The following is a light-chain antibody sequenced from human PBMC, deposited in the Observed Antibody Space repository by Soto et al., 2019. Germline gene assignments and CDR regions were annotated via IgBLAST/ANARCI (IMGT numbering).Light chain of an antibody. CDR1: SSDVGGYNY. J-gene: IGLJ2*01. V-gene: IGLV2-14*01. CDR2: DVS. Sequence: QSALTQPASVSGSPGQSITISCTGTSSDVGGYNYVSWYQQHPGKAPKLMIYDVSNRPSGVSNRFSGSKSGNTASLTISGLQADDEADYYCSSYTSSSTVVFGGRTKLTVL. CDR3: SSYTSSSTVV.